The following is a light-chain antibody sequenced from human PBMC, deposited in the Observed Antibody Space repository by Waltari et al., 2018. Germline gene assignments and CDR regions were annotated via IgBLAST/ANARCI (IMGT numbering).Light chain of an antibody. J-gene: IGLJ3*02. CDR1: SSTIGRPH. V-gene: IGLV1-47*01. CDR3: AAWDDSLSWV. CDR2: WNN. Sequence: QSVLPQPPSVSGNPGQRITISCSGSSSTIGRPHVHWYHHVPGTAPSLLISWNNQRPSGVPNRFSGSKSGTSASLAISGLRSEDEADYYCAAWDDSLSWVFGGGTHLTVL.